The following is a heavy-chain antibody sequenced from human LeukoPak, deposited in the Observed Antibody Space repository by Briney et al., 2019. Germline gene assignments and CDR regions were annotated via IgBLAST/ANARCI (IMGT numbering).Heavy chain of an antibody. J-gene: IGHJ4*02. CDR3: ARGAYADY. CDR1: GSTFSSYG. CDR2: IRNDGSNI. V-gene: IGHV3-30*02. D-gene: IGHD4-17*01. Sequence: GGSLRLSCAASGSTFSSYGMHWFRQVPGKGLEWVTFIRNDGSNIYYTDSVKGRFTISRDNSKNTMYLQMNSLRPEDTAVYYCARGAYADYWGQGTLVTVSS.